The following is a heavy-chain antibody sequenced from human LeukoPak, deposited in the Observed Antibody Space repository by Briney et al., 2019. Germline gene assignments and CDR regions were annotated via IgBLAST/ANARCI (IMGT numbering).Heavy chain of an antibody. Sequence: PSETLSLTCAVYGGSFSGYYWSWIRQPPGKGLEWIGEINHSGSTNYNPSLKSRVTISVDTSKNQFSLKLSSVTAADTAVYYCATGLAAQDAFDIWGQGTMATVSS. CDR1: GGSFSGYY. J-gene: IGHJ3*02. V-gene: IGHV4-34*01. CDR3: ATGLAAQDAFDI. D-gene: IGHD6-6*01. CDR2: INHSGST.